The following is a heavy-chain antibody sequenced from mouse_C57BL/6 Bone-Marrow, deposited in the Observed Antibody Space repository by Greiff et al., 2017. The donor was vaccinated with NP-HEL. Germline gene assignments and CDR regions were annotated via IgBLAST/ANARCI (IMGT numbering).Heavy chain of an antibody. CDR1: GFTFSSYG. CDR3: ASCGSVGTGFAY. V-gene: IGHV5-6*01. J-gene: IGHJ3*01. Sequence: EVQGVESGGDLVKPGGSLKLSCAASGFTFSSYGMPWVRQPPDKRLEWVASISSGGSYTYYPDRVTGRFTISRDNAKNTLYLQMSSLTSEDTAMYYCASCGSVGTGFAYWGQGTLVTVSA. D-gene: IGHD4-1*01. CDR2: ISSGGSYT.